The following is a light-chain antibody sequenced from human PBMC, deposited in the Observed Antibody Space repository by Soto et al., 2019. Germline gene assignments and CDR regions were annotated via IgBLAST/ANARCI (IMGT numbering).Light chain of an antibody. V-gene: IGKV3-11*01. Sequence: EIVLTQSPATLSLSPGERATLSCRASQSVSSYLAWYQQRPGQAPRLLIYDASNRATGIPARFSGSGSGTDLTLTISSLEPEDFAVYYCQQRSNWLFTFGPGTKVDIK. J-gene: IGKJ3*01. CDR3: QQRSNWLFT. CDR2: DAS. CDR1: QSVSSY.